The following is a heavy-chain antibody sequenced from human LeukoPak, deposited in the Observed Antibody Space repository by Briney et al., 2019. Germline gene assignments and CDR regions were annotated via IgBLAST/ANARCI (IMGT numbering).Heavy chain of an antibody. CDR3: ARRRTGSYYDYYYYMDV. D-gene: IGHD1-26*01. CDR2: IYPGDSDP. Sequence: GESLKISCKGSGYSFTSYWIGWVRQMPGKGLDGMGIIYPGDSDPRYSPSFQGQVTISADKSISTAYLQWSSLKASDTAMYYCARRRTGSYYDYYYYMDVWGKGTTVTVSS. V-gene: IGHV5-51*01. J-gene: IGHJ6*03. CDR1: GYSFTSYW.